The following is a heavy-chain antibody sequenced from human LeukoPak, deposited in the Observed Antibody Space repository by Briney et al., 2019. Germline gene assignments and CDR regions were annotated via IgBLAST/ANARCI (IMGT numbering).Heavy chain of an antibody. CDR3: ARGGSSQDFDY. Sequence: RASVKVSCKASGYTFTGYYMHWVRQDPRQGLQWMGWINPNSGGTDYAQKFQGRVTMTRDTSISTVYMELSSLRSEDTAVYYCARGGSSQDFDYWGQGTLVTVSS. J-gene: IGHJ4*02. D-gene: IGHD6-13*01. CDR2: INPNSGGT. CDR1: GYTFTGYY. V-gene: IGHV1-2*02.